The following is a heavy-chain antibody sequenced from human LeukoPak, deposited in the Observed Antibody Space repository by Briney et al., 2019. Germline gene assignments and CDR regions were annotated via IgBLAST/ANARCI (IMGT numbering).Heavy chain of an antibody. D-gene: IGHD4-17*01. CDR2: ISSSSSYI. V-gene: IGHV3-21*01. CDR1: GFTVSSNY. CDR3: AREDYGDYEFDY. Sequence: GGSLRLSCAASGFTVSSNYMSWVRQAPGKGLEWVSSISSSSSYIYYADSVKGRFTISRDNAKNSLYLQMNSLRAEDTAVYYCAREDYGDYEFDYWGQGTLVTVSS. J-gene: IGHJ4*02.